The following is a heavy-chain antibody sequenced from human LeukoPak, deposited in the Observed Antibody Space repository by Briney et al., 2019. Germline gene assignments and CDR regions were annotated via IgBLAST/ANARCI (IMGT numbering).Heavy chain of an antibody. J-gene: IGHJ4*02. Sequence: GGSLRLSCAASGFTFSSYAMSWVRQAPGKGLEWVSAISSSSSYIYYADSVKGRFAISRDNAKNSLYLQMHSLRAEDTAVYYCARTMVRGVIADYWGQGTLVTVSS. D-gene: IGHD3-10*01. CDR3: ARTMVRGVIADY. V-gene: IGHV3-21*01. CDR1: GFTFSSYA. CDR2: ISSSSSYI.